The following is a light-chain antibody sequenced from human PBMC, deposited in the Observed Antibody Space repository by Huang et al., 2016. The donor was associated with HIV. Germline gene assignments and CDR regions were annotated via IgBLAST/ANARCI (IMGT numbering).Light chain of an antibody. V-gene: IGKV4-1*01. J-gene: IGKJ1*01. Sequence: DIVLTQSPDSLAVSLGERATIYCKSSQSILYTSNKHNFVGWDQQKPGQPPKLLMYGASARLPGVPDRFSAGGSGTDFSLTISSLQTEDVAVYYCQQYYRTPWTFGQGTKVEIK. CDR1: QSILYTSNKHNF. CDR3: QQYYRTPWT. CDR2: GAS.